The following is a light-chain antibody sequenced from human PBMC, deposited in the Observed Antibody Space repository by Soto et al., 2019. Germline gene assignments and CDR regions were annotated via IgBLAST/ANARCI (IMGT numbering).Light chain of an antibody. J-gene: IGLJ2*01. CDR2: TNT. CDR3: SAWDDSLNSVI. CDR1: RSNIGTNP. V-gene: IGLV1-44*01. Sequence: QSVLTQPPSASGTPGQSVSISCSGSRSNIGTNPVNWYQQLPGTAPKLLFYTNTQLPSGVPDRFSASKSGTSASLAISGLLSEDEADYYCSAWDDSLNSVIFGGGTKLTVL.